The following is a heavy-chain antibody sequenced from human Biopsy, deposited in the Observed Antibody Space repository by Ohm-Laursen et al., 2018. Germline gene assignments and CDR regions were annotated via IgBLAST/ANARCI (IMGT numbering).Heavy chain of an antibody. CDR2: IKRDGTTT. D-gene: IGHD2-15*01. Sequence: SLRLSCTASGFTFSNYYMHWVRQAPGKGLLWVSRIKRDGTTTDYAESVKGRFTISRDNAKNTLYLQMNSLRAEDTAVYYCAKTFHGSSFLYDYWGQGTLVTVSS. CDR1: GFTFSNYY. V-gene: IGHV3-74*01. CDR3: AKTFHGSSFLYDY. J-gene: IGHJ4*02.